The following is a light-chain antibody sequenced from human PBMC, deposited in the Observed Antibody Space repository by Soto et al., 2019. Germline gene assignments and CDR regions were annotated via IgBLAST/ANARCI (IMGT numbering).Light chain of an antibody. J-gene: IGKJ1*01. CDR2: TAS. Sequence: DIQMTRSPSSLYASVGDRFTITVRASQSVIVYLNWYQQKPGKAPKVVIYTASSLQSGVPSRFSGSGSGTAFTLTISSLQPEDFATYYCQQSYIGRSFGQGTKVDIK. CDR1: QSVIVY. V-gene: IGKV1-39*01. CDR3: QQSYIGRS.